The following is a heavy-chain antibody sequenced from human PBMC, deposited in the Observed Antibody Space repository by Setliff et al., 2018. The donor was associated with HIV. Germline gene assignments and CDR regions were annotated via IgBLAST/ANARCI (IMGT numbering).Heavy chain of an antibody. CDR1: GGSFSSYY. CDR3: ARGVTHPPPFGAFDI. D-gene: IGHD5-18*01. J-gene: IGHJ3*02. Sequence: SETLSLTCAVYGGSFSSYYWSWIRQPPGKGLEWIGEINHSGSTKYNPSLKSRLTISVDTSKNQFSLKLRSVTAADTAFYYCARGVTHPPPFGAFDIWGLGTLVTVSS. V-gene: IGHV4-34*01. CDR2: INHSGST.